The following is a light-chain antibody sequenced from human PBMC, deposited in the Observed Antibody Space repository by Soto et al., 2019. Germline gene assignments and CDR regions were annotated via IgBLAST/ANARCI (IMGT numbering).Light chain of an antibody. V-gene: IGLV1-44*01. CDR2: SDN. J-gene: IGLJ1*01. CDR1: SSNIGTYS. CDR3: AAWDDSLNGCV. Sequence: QSVLTQPPSASETRGQRVTISCSGSSSNIGTYSVSWYQQLPGTAPRLLIYSDNQRPSGVPDRFSASKSGASASLAISGLQSEDEADFYCAAWDDSLNGCVFGTGTKVTVL.